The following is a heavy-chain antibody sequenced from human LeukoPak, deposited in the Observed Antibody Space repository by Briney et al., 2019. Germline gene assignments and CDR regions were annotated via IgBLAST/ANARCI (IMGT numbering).Heavy chain of an antibody. V-gene: IGHV4-39*07. D-gene: IGHD3-10*01. CDR2: IPYSGST. J-gene: IGHJ4*02. CDR3: ARCKDYYVSESYYKTFDY. CDR1: GDSISSSSYY. Sequence: PSETLSLTCTVSGDSISSSSYYWGWIRQPPGKGLEWIGSIPYSGSTYYNPSLKSRLTISVDTSKNQFSLKLSSVTAADTAVYYCARCKDYYVSESYYKTFDYWGQGTLVTVSS.